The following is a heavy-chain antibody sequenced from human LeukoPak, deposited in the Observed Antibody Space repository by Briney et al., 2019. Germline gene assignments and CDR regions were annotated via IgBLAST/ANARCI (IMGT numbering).Heavy chain of an antibody. CDR1: GYTFTSYY. CDR3: ARGDTSIVGAINNAFDI. J-gene: IGHJ3*02. V-gene: IGHV1-69*13. CDR2: IIPIFGTA. Sequence: ASVKVSCKASGYTFTSYYMHWVRQAPGQGLEWMAGIIPIFGTANYAQKFQGGVTITADESTSTAYMELSSLRSEDTAVYYCARGDTSIVGAINNAFDIWGQGTMVTVSS. D-gene: IGHD1-26*01.